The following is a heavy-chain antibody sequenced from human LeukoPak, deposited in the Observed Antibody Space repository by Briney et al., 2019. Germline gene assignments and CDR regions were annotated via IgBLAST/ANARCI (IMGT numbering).Heavy chain of an antibody. J-gene: IGHJ4*02. CDR3: AKLSGYSYGGYFDY. CDR1: GFTVSGNY. Sequence: PGGSLRLSCAASGFTVSGNYMSWVRQAPGKGLEWVSLLYSGGSTYYADSVKGRFSISRDNSKNTLYLQMNSLRAEDTAVYYCAKLSGYSYGGYFDYWGQGTLVTVSS. V-gene: IGHV3-66*01. D-gene: IGHD5-18*01. CDR2: LYSGGST.